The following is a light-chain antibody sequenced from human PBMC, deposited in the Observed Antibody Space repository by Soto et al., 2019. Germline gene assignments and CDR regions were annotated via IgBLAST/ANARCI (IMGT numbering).Light chain of an antibody. CDR2: DAS. Sequence: EIVLTQSPATLSLSPGERATLFCRASQSIRTYLGWYQQKPGQPPRLLIYDASNRATGIPARFSGSGSGTDFTLTISSLEPEDFAVYYCQQRNVPFTFGPGTKVDIK. CDR1: QSIRTY. CDR3: QQRNVPFT. V-gene: IGKV3-11*01. J-gene: IGKJ3*01.